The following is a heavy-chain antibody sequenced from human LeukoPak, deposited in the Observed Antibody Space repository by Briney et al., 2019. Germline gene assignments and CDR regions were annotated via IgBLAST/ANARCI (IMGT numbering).Heavy chain of an antibody. V-gene: IGHV3-20*04. CDR3: ARDSMVSDAFDI. CDR2: INWNGGST. J-gene: IGHJ3*02. D-gene: IGHD2-8*01. CDR1: GFAFSRYD. Sequence: GGSLRLSCAASGFAFSRYDMSWVRQAPGKGLEWVSGINWNGGSTGYADSVKGRFTISRDNAKNSLYLQMNSLRAEDTALYYCARDSMVSDAFDIWGQGTMVTVSS.